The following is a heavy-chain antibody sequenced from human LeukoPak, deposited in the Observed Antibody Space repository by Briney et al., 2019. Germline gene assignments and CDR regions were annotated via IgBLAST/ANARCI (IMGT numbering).Heavy chain of an antibody. D-gene: IGHD3-22*01. CDR1: GFTFSTFW. Sequence: GGSLRLSCVASGFTFSTFWMHWVRQVPGKGLLWVSRVSGDGSSTKYADSLKGRFTISRDNSKNTLYLQMNSLRAEDTAVYYCAKESYYDSSGYYPFDYWGQGILVTVSS. V-gene: IGHV3-74*03. CDR2: VSGDGSST. J-gene: IGHJ4*02. CDR3: AKESYYDSSGYYPFDY.